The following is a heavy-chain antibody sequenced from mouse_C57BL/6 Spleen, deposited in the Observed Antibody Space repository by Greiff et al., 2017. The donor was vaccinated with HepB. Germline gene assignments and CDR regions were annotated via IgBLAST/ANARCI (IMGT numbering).Heavy chain of an antibody. CDR3: ARGDIYYYGTKSPVAY. CDR2: IYPGSGST. CDR1: GYTFTSYW. J-gene: IGHJ3*01. D-gene: IGHD1-1*01. Sequence: QVQLQQPGAELVKPGASVKMSCKASGYTFTSYWITWVKQRPGQGLEWIGDIYPGSGSTNYNEKFKSKATLTVDTSSSTASMQLSSLTSEDSAVYYCARGDIYYYGTKSPVAYWGQGTLVTVSS. V-gene: IGHV1-55*01.